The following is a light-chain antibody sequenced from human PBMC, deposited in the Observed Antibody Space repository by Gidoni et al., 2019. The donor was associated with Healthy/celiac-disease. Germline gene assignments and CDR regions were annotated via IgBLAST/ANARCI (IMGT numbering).Light chain of an antibody. V-gene: IGLV3-1*01. Sequence: SYELTQPPSVSVSPGQTASITCSGDKLGDKYACWYQQKPGQSPVLVIYQDSKRPSGIPERFSGSNSGNTATLTISGTQAMDEADYYCQAWDSSTQVFGTGTKVTVX. J-gene: IGLJ1*01. CDR3: QAWDSSTQV. CDR1: KLGDKY. CDR2: QDS.